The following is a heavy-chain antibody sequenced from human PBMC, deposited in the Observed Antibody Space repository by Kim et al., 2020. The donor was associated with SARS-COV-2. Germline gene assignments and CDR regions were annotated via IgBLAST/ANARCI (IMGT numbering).Heavy chain of an antibody. J-gene: IGHJ1*01. Sequence: KGRFTISRDNAKNSLYLQMNSLRAEDTALYYCAKDGSIAVAGTLGEYFQHWGQGTLVTVSS. CDR3: AKDGSIAVAGTLGEYFQH. V-gene: IGHV3-9*01. D-gene: IGHD6-19*01.